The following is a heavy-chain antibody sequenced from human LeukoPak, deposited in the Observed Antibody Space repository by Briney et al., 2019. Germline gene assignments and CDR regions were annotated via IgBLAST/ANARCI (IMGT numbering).Heavy chain of an antibody. CDR1: GYTFTSYG. D-gene: IGHD3-16*01. J-gene: IGHJ5*02. Sequence: GASVKVSCKASGYTFTSYGISWVRQAPGQGLEWMGWISAYNGNTNYAQKLQGRVTTTTDTSTSTAYMELRSLRSDGTAVYYCARATGEQEVVDPWGQGTLVTVSS. CDR2: ISAYNGNT. CDR3: ARATGEQEVVDP. V-gene: IGHV1-18*01.